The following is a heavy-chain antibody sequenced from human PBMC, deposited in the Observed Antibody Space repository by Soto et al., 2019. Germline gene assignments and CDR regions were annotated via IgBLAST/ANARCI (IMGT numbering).Heavy chain of an antibody. CDR1: GFTFSGFA. D-gene: IGHD3-10*02. CDR3: SRQMFSPDNH. Sequence: EVQLVESGGGLVQPGGSLRLSCAASGFTFSGFAIHWVRQAPGKGREWLGLIRSKANNYATAYGASVKGRFTISRDDSKNTAYLQMNSLKTEDTAIYYCSRQMFSPDNHWGQGTLVTVSS. V-gene: IGHV3-73*01. CDR2: IRSKANNYAT. J-gene: IGHJ5*02.